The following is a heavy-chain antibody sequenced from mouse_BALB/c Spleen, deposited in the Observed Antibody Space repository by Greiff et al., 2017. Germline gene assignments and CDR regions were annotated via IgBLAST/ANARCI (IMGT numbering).Heavy chain of an antibody. CDR2: INPSSGYT. V-gene: IGHV1-4*01. Sequence: VQLKESGAELARPGASVKMSCKASGYTFTSYTMHWVKQRPGQGLEWIGYINPSSGYTNYNQKFKDKATLTADKSSSTAYMQLSSLTSEDSAVYYCASNSQWYFDYWGQGTTLTVSS. J-gene: IGHJ2*01. CDR3: ASNSQWYFDY. CDR1: GYTFTSYT. D-gene: IGHD1-3*01.